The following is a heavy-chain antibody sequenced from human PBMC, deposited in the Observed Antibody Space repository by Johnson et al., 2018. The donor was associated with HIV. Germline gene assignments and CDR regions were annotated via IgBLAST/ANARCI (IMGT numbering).Heavy chain of an antibody. CDR2: IRYDGTNK. CDR3: AKGKSSGRGAFDI. J-gene: IGHJ3*02. CDR1: GFTFRSYA. Sequence: QVQLVESGGGVVQPGRSLRLSCAASGFTFRSYAMHWVRQAPGKGLEWVAFIRYDGTNKHYADSVRGRFTISRDNSKNTLDLQINSLRAEDTAVFYCAKGKSSGRGAFDIWGQGTMGTVSS. V-gene: IGHV3-30*02. D-gene: IGHD6-19*01.